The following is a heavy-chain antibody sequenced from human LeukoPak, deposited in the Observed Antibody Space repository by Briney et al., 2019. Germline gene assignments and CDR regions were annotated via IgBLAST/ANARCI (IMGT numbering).Heavy chain of an antibody. CDR1: GFTFSSYA. V-gene: IGHV3-23*01. CDR2: ISGSGGST. Sequence: GGSLRLSCAASGFTFSSYAMSWVRQAPGKGLEWVSAISGSGGSTYYADSVKGRFTISRDNSKNTLYLQMNSLRAEDTAVYYCAKEGLDIVVVPAAMEGAYWGQGTLVTVSS. J-gene: IGHJ4*02. CDR3: AKEGLDIVVVPAAMEGAY. D-gene: IGHD2-2*03.